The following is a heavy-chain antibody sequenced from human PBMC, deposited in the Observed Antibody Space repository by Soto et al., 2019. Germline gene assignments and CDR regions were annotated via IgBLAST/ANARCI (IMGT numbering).Heavy chain of an antibody. CDR1: GGSMSSHY. D-gene: IGHD3-10*01. V-gene: IGHV4-59*11. J-gene: IGHJ4*02. Sequence: SETLSLTCTVSGGSMSSHYWTWLRQPPGKGLEWIGYISYSGSSYYNPSLKSRVTISADTSRNQFSLRLTSVIAADTAVYFCARADPDGSVGFWGQGTLVTVSS. CDR2: ISYSGSS. CDR3: ARADPDGSVGF.